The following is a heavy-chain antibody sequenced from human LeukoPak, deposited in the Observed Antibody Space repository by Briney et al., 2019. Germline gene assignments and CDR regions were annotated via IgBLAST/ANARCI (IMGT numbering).Heavy chain of an antibody. CDR2: IKQDGSEK. CDR3: ARDPGYCSSTSCYFFDY. Sequence: GGSLRLSCAASGFTFSSYWMSWVRQAPGKGLEWVANIKQDGSEKYYVDSVKGRFTISRDNAKSSLYLQMNSLRAEDTAVYYCARDPGYCSSTSCYFFDYWGQGTLVTVSS. V-gene: IGHV3-7*01. CDR1: GFTFSSYW. D-gene: IGHD2-2*01. J-gene: IGHJ4*02.